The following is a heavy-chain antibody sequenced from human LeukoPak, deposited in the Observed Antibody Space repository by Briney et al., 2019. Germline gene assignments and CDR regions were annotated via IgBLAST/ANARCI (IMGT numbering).Heavy chain of an antibody. CDR2: ISSSGGNT. CDR3: ARASGRGLYYFDY. CDR1: GFTFNTYA. V-gene: IGHV3-64*01. D-gene: IGHD2-15*01. Sequence: GGSLRLSCAASGFTFNTYAMHWVRQAPGKGLEFVSSISSSGGNTYYANSVKGRVTISRDDSKNTLYLQMGSLRPEDMAVYYCARASGRGLYYFDYWGQGTLVTVSS. J-gene: IGHJ4*02.